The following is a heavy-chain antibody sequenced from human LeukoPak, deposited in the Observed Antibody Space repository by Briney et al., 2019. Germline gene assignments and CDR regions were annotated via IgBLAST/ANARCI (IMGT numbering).Heavy chain of an antibody. CDR1: GYTFTSYG. D-gene: IGHD3-3*01. CDR3: SRDYYDLWTGYSYTLEH. J-gene: IGHJ4*02. Sequence: ASVKVSCKASGYTFTSYGISWVRQAPGQGLEWMGWISGYNGNTHYAQKLQGRVTMTTDTSASTAYLELRSLRSDDTAVYFCSRDYYDLWTGYSYTLEHWGQGTLVTVSS. CDR2: ISGYNGNT. V-gene: IGHV1-18*01.